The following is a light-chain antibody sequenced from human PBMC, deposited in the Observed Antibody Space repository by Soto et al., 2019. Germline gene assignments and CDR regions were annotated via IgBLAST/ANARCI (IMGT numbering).Light chain of an antibody. CDR2: YAS. CDR1: QSINSY. Sequence: DIQMTQSPSSVSASVGDRVTIACRASQSINSYLSWYQQTPGKAPKLLIHYASRLESGVPSRFSSSGSGTDFSLTISSLQPEDFATYYCQQGYSLPLTFGGGTKVDIK. J-gene: IGKJ4*01. CDR3: QQGYSLPLT. V-gene: IGKV1D-12*01.